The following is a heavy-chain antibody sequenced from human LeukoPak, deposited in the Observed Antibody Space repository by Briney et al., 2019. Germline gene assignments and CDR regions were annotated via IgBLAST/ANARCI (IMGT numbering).Heavy chain of an antibody. CDR1: GGSIGSYY. Sequence: SETLSLTCIVSGGSIGSYYWTCIRQPAGKGLEWIGLIYSSGRTNYNPSLQSRVTMSVDTSNNQFSLKLTSVTAADTAVYYCLRELGHWGQGILVTVSS. CDR2: IYSSGRT. J-gene: IGHJ4*02. D-gene: IGHD3-16*01. CDR3: LRELGH. V-gene: IGHV4-4*07.